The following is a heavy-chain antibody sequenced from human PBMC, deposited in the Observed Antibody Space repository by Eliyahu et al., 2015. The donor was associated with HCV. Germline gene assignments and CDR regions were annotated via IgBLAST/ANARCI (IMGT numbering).Heavy chain of an antibody. Sequence: QLQLQESGPXLVKPSETLSLTCTVXGGSIXSSSYYWXXIRQPPGKGXEWIGSXYYSGSTYYNPXLKSRVTISVDTSKNQFSLKLSSVTAADTAVYYCARQEDQTGYSYGYRGPAYNWFDPWGQGTLVTVSS. J-gene: IGHJ5*02. CDR2: XYYSGST. CDR3: ARQEDQTGYSYGYRGPAYNWFDP. D-gene: IGHD5-18*01. V-gene: IGHV4-39*01. CDR1: GGSIXSSSYY.